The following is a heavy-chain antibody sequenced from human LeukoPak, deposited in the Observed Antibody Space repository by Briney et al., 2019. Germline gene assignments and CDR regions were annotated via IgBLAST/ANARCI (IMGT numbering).Heavy chain of an antibody. CDR3: ARDTKYAFDN. J-gene: IGHJ4*02. D-gene: IGHD2-2*01. Sequence: GGSLRLSCAASGFTFSSYSMNWVRQAPGKGLEWISYIGISSGNTKYADSVKGRFTISGEKAKNSVYLQMNSLRVEDTAVYYCARDTKYAFDNWGQGTLVTVSS. CDR2: IGISSGNT. CDR1: GFTFSSYS. V-gene: IGHV3-48*01.